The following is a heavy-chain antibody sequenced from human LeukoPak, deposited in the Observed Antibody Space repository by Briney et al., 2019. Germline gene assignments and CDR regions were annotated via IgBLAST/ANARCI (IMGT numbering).Heavy chain of an antibody. CDR3: TSIDF. J-gene: IGHJ4*02. Sequence: AYAESVKGRFTIFRDDSKSTAYLQMNSLKTEDTAVYYCTSIDFWGQRTQVAVSS. V-gene: IGHV3-73*01.